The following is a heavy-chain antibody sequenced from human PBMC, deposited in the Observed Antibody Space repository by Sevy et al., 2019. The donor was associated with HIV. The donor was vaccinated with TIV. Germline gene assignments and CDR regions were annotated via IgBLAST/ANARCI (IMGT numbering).Heavy chain of an antibody. J-gene: IGHJ4*02. CDR2: LSFGCGEI. CDR1: GFTFSKYS. CDR3: AREGFIQPPDY. Sequence: GGSLRLSCTASGFTFSKYSMSWVRQPPGKGLEWVSTLSFGCGEINYADSVKGRFTISRDNSQSSVYLQMNNLRPDDTAVYYCAREGFIQPPDYWGQGTLVTVSS. D-gene: IGHD2-21*01. V-gene: IGHV3-23*01.